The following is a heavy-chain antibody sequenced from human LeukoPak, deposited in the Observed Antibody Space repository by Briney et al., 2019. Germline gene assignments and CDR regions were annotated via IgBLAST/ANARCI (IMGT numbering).Heavy chain of an antibody. CDR1: GYTFTSYD. CDR3: ARGPAYCGGDCFDY. CDR2: MNPNSGNT. D-gene: IGHD2-21*01. Sequence: ASVKVSCKASGYTFTSYDINWVRQATGQGLEWMGWMNPNSGNTGYAQKFQGRVTITRNTSISTAYMELRSLRSEDTAVYYCARGPAYCGGDCFDYWGQGTLVTVSS. V-gene: IGHV1-8*03. J-gene: IGHJ4*02.